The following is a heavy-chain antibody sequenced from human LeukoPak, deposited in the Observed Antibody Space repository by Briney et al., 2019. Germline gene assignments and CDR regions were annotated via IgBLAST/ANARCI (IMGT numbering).Heavy chain of an antibody. J-gene: IGHJ3*02. Sequence: SETLPLTCTVSGGSLSSSSYYWGWIRQPPGKGLEWIGSIYYSGSTYYNPSLKSRVTISVDTSENQFSLKLSSVTAADTAVYYCARQRGDGYNSYDAFDIWGQGTMVTVSS. D-gene: IGHD5-24*01. CDR2: IYYSGST. CDR3: ARQRGDGYNSYDAFDI. V-gene: IGHV4-39*01. CDR1: GGSLSSSSYY.